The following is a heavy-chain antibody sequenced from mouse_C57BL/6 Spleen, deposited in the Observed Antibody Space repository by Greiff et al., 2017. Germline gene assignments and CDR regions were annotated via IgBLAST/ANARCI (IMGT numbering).Heavy chain of an antibody. D-gene: IGHD2-12*01. Sequence: EVQLQESGPGLVKPSPSLSLSCSVSGYSITSGYYWNWIRQFPGNKLEWMGYISYDGSNNYNPSLKNRISITRDTSKNQVFLKLNSVTTEDTATDYCARGYADYWGQGTTLTVSS. CDR1: GYSITSGYY. CDR3: ARGYADY. CDR2: ISYDGSN. J-gene: IGHJ2*01. V-gene: IGHV3-6*01.